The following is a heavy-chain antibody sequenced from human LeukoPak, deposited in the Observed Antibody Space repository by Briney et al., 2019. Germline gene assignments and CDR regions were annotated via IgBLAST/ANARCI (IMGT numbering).Heavy chain of an antibody. CDR1: GYTFTSYD. V-gene: IGHV1-8*01. J-gene: IGHJ4*02. CDR3: ARTRGYYFDY. CDR2: MNPNDGHT. Sequence: ASVKVSCKASGYTFTSYDINWVRQATGQGLEWMGWMNPNDGHTTYAQKFQGRVTMTRDMSTSTVYMELSSLTSEDTAVYYCARTRGYYFDYWGQGTLVTVSS.